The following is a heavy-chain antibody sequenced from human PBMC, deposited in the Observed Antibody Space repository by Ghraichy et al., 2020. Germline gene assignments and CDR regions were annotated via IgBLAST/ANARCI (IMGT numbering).Heavy chain of an antibody. V-gene: IGHV3-48*02. Sequence: GGSLRLSCVGSGFTFSSYSMNWVRQSPGKGLEWVSYITSSSRSKFYADSVKGRFTISRDNAQNSLYLQMKSLRDEDTAVYFCARASSVVRFYYYAGLDVWGQGTTVTVSS. CDR1: GFTFSSYS. CDR3: ARASSVVRFYYYAGLDV. D-gene: IGHD4-23*01. J-gene: IGHJ6*02. CDR2: ITSSSRSK.